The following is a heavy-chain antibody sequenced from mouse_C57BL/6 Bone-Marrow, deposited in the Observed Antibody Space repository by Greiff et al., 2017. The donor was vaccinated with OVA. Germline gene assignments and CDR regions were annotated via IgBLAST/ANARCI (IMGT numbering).Heavy chain of an antibody. J-gene: IGHJ4*01. V-gene: IGHV3-6*01. CDR1: GYSITSGYY. CDR3: ARDGSYQDAMDY. D-gene: IGHD2-3*01. Sequence: EVKVEESGPGLVKPSQSLSLTCSVTGYSITSGYYWNWIRQFPGNKLEWMGYISYDGSNNYNPSLKNRISITRDTSKNQFFLKLNSVTTEDTATYYCARDGSYQDAMDYWGQGTSVTVSS. CDR2: ISYDGSN.